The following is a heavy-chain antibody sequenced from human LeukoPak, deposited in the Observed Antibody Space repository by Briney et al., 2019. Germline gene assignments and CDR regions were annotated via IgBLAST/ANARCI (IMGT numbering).Heavy chain of an antibody. CDR2: INPSGGST. CDR3: ARSFYDSRPIDY. V-gene: IGHV1-46*01. D-gene: IGHD3-22*01. CDR1: GYTFTSYY. J-gene: IGHJ4*02. Sequence: ASVKVSYKASGYTFTSYYMDWVRQAPGQGLEWMGIINPSGGSTSYAQKFQGRVTMTRDTSTSTVYMELSSLRSEDTAVYYCARSFYDSRPIDYWGQGTLVTVSS.